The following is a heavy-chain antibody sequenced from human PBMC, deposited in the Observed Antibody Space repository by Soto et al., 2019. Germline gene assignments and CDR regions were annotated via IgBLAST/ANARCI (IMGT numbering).Heavy chain of an antibody. CDR1: YYSFTSYW. Sequence: PGVSLIIACTGSYYSFTSYWISWVRQMPGKGRGWMGRIDPSDSYTNYSPTFQGHVTISADKSISTAYLQSSSLKASGTAMYSCARHVIAAAGTFPKYDYYGMDDWGQGTTVTVSS. V-gene: IGHV5-10-1*01. D-gene: IGHD6-13*01. J-gene: IGHJ6*02. CDR3: ARHVIAAAGTFPKYDYYGMDD. CDR2: IDPSDSYT.